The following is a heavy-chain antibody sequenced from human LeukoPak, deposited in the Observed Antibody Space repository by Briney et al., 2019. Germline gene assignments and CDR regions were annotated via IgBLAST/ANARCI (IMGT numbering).Heavy chain of an antibody. J-gene: IGHJ4*02. D-gene: IGHD2-2*01. CDR1: GFTFGDYA. Sequence: GRSLRLSCSTSGFTFGDYAMSWVRQAPGKGLEWVGFIQAKAYGGATKYAVSVNGRFSISRDDSQSIANLQMNDLKTEDTAVYYCTRAPHPRCSSSGCYLDYWGQGTLVTVSS. CDR3: TRAPHPRCSSSGCYLDY. CDR2: IQAKAYGGAT. V-gene: IGHV3-49*04.